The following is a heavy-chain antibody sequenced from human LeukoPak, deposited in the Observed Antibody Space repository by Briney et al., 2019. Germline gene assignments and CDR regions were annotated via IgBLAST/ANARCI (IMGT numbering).Heavy chain of an antibody. J-gene: IGHJ6*03. CDR3: AKEEGTNCGGDCYYYMDV. CDR2: VGRRGDDT. D-gene: IGHD2-21*01. CDR1: GFSFRSYA. V-gene: IGHV3-23*01. Sequence: GGSLRLSCAASGFSFRSYAMSWVRQAPGEGLEWVSAVGRRGDDTYYADSVRGRFTVSRDNSRNTLYLHMSSLRAEDTAVYYCAKEEGTNCGGDCYYYMDVWGKGTTVTVSS.